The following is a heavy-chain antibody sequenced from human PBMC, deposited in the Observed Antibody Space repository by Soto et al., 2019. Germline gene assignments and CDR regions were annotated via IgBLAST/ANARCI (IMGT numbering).Heavy chain of an antibody. V-gene: IGHV1-69*01. CDR1: GGTCSSYA. CDR3: ARTILVVGMVVDSFGP. J-gene: IGHJ5*02. Sequence: QVQLVQSGAEVKKPGSSVKVSCKASGGTCSSYAISWVRQAPGQGLEWMGGFIPIFGTANYAQKCQGRVTITAGESTSTAYRARSSLRSEETAVYCCARTILVVGMVVDSFGPRGQGTLVTVSS. CDR2: FIPIFGTA. D-gene: IGHD3-22*01.